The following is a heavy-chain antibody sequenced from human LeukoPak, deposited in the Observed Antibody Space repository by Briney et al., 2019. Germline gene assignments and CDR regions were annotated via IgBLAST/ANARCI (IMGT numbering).Heavy chain of an antibody. CDR1: GGSISSGGYY. CDR3: ARDEEWLDAFDI. D-gene: IGHD3-3*01. V-gene: IGHV4-31*03. Sequence: SETLSLTCIVSGGSISSGGYYWSWIRQHPGKGLEWIGYIYYSGSTYYNPSLKSRVTISVDTSKNQFSLKLSSVTAADTAVYYCARDEEWLDAFDIWGQGTMVTVSS. CDR2: IYYSGST. J-gene: IGHJ3*02.